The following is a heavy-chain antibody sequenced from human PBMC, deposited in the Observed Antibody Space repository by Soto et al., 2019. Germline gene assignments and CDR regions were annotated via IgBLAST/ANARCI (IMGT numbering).Heavy chain of an antibody. V-gene: IGHV3-74*01. J-gene: IGHJ4*02. D-gene: IGHD6-6*01. CDR1: GFTFSSYW. CDR2: INSDGSIK. Sequence: EVPLVESGGGLVQPGGSLRLSCAASGFTFSSYWVHWVRQAPRTGLVWVSRINSDGSIKTYADSVKGRFTISRDNAKNTLYLQMNSLRAEDTAVYYCATISSPDFWGQGTLVTVSS. CDR3: ATISSPDF.